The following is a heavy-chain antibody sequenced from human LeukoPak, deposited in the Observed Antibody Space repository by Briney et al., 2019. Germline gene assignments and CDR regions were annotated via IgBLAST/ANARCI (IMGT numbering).Heavy chain of an antibody. CDR2: IRYDGTNK. CDR1: GFSFSNYG. D-gene: IGHD3-22*01. CDR3: AKDPRAGYYYGYYYYYMDV. J-gene: IGHJ6*03. V-gene: IGHV3-30*02. Sequence: GGSLRLSCVASGFSFSNYGMHWVRQAPGKGLEWVAFIRYDGTNKFYVDSVKGRFTISRDNSKNTLYLQMNSLRAEDTAVYYCAKDPRAGYYYGYYYYYMDVWGKGTTVTIYS.